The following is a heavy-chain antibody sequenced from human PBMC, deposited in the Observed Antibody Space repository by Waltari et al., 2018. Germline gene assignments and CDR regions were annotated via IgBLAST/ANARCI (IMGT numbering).Heavy chain of an antibody. Sequence: EVQLVESGGGLVQPGGSLRLSCAASGFTFSSSEMNWVRQAPGQGRGGVSYISSSGSTIYYADSVKGLFTISRDNAKNSLYLQMNSLRAEDTAVYYCARGVRFPLRFLEWLLYNWFDPWGQGTLVTVSS. CDR1: GFTFSSSE. J-gene: IGHJ5*02. CDR2: ISSSGSTI. CDR3: ARGVRFPLRFLEWLLYNWFDP. D-gene: IGHD3-3*01. V-gene: IGHV3-48*03.